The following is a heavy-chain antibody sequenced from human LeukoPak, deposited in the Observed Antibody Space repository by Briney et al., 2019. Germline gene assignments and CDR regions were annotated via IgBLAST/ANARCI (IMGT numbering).Heavy chain of an antibody. V-gene: IGHV4-30-2*01. CDR3: ARDSPMKNPRGNAFDI. J-gene: IGHJ3*02. CDR1: GGSISSGGYS. CDR2: IYHSGST. Sequence: PSETLSLTCTVSGGSISSGGYSWSWIRQPPGKGLEWIGYIYHSGSTYYNPSLKSRVTISVDRSKNQFSLKLSSVTAADTAVYYCARDSPMKNPRGNAFDIWGQGTMVTVSS.